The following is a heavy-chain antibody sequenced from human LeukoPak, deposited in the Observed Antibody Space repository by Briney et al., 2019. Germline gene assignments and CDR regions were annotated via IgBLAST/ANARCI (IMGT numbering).Heavy chain of an antibody. CDR1: GFTFSDAW. D-gene: IGHD3-16*01. V-gene: IGHV3-15*01. CDR2: IKSKRGGGTT. CDR3: LWVGKTVGGFDI. Sequence: TGRSLRLSCVASGFTFSDAWMSWVRQAPGKGLEWVGRIKSKRGGGTTDYAAPVKGRFTISRDDSRNTLFLQMNSLQAEDTAAYYCLWVGKTVGGFDIWGQGTLVTVSS. J-gene: IGHJ4*02.